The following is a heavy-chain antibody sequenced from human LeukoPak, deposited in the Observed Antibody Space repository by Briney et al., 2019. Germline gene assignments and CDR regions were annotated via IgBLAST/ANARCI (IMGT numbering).Heavy chain of an antibody. J-gene: IGHJ4*02. CDR1: GFTFSSYG. CDR2: IWYDGSNK. CDR3: ARDYGDYASHFDY. Sequence: PGGSLRLSCAASGFTFSSYGMHWVRQAPGKGLEWVAVIWYDGSNKYYADSVKGRFTISRDNSKNTLYLQMNSLRAEETAVYYCARDYGDYASHFDYWGQGTLVTVSS. V-gene: IGHV3-33*01. D-gene: IGHD4-17*01.